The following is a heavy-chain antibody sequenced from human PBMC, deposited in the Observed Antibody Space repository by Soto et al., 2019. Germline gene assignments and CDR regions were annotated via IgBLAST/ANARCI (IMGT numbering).Heavy chain of an antibody. Sequence: QVQLVQSGAEVKKPGSSVKVSCKASGGTFSSYAISWVRQAPGQGLEWMGGIIPIFGTANYAQKFQGRVNITADEPTSTAYMELSSLRSEDTVVYYCARHVPAAGYYYGMDVWGQGTTVTVSS. J-gene: IGHJ6*02. CDR2: IIPIFGTA. CDR3: ARHVPAAGYYYGMDV. V-gene: IGHV1-69*12. CDR1: GGTFSSYA. D-gene: IGHD2-2*01.